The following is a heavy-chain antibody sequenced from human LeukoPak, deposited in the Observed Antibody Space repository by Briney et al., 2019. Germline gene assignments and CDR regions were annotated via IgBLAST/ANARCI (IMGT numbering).Heavy chain of an antibody. CDR1: GYTFTGYY. D-gene: IGHD2-15*01. J-gene: IGHJ4*02. Sequence: ASVKVSCKASGYTFTGYYMHWVRQAPGQGLECIGWINPNSGGTNYAQKFQGRVTMTRDTSISTAYMELSRLRSDDTAVYYCARSPRGYCSGGSCYSYGYWGQGTLVTVSS. V-gene: IGHV1-2*02. CDR2: INPNSGGT. CDR3: ARSPRGYCSGGSCYSYGY.